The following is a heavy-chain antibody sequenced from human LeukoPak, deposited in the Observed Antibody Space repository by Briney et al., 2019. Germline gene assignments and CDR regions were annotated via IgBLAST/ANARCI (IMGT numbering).Heavy chain of an antibody. D-gene: IGHD4-17*01. CDR3: AREGGYGDYVSYYYGMDV. J-gene: IGHJ6*02. Sequence: PSETLSLTCTVSGGSISSYYWSWIRQPPGKGLEWIGYIYYSGSTNYNPSLKSQVTISVDTSKNQFSLKLSSVTAADTAVYYCAREGGYGDYVSYYYGMDVWGQGTLVTVSS. V-gene: IGHV4-59*01. CDR2: IYYSGST. CDR1: GGSISSYY.